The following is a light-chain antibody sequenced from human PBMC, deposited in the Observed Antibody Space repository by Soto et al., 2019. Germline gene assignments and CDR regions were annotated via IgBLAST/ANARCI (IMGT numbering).Light chain of an antibody. CDR1: SGDIGSYNR. CDR3: QVWDTISDHYV. V-gene: IGLV2-14*01. J-gene: IGLJ1*01. CDR2: EVT. Sequence: QSALTQPASVSGSPGQSITISCTGTSGDIGSYNRVSWYQQHPGKAPKLIIYEVTDRPSGVSNRFSGSKSGNTASLTISGLQAEDEAEYYCQVWDTISDHYVFGSGTKLTVL.